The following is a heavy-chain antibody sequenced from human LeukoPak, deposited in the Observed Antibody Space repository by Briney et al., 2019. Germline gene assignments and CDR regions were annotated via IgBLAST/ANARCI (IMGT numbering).Heavy chain of an antibody. CDR1: GLTFSSYG. V-gene: IGHV3-30*18. D-gene: IGHD6-6*01. CDR2: ISYDGSNK. CDR3: AKDKYSSSSSGLDY. J-gene: IGHJ4*02. Sequence: GGSLRLSCAASGLTFSSYGMHWVRQPASKGLEWVAVISYDGSNKYYADSVKGRFTISRDNPKNTLYLQMSSLRAEDTAVYYCAKDKYSSSSSGLDYWGQGTLVTVSS.